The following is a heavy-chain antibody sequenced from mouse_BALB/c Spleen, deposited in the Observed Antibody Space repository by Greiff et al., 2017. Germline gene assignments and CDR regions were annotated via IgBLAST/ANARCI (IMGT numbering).Heavy chain of an antibody. Sequence: EVHLVESGGGLVQPGGSLKLSCAASGFTFSSYTMSWVRQTPEKRLEWVAYISNGGGSTYYPDTVKGRFTISRDNAKNTLYLQMSSLKSEDTAMYYCARPYYYGSRNWYFDVWGAGTTVTVSS. V-gene: IGHV5-12-2*01. CDR1: GFTFSSYT. J-gene: IGHJ1*01. D-gene: IGHD1-1*01. CDR2: ISNGGGST. CDR3: ARPYYYGSRNWYFDV.